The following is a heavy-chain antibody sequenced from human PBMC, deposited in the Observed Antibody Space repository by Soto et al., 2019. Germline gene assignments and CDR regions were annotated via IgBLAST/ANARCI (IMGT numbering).Heavy chain of an antibody. CDR2: TYHSGTT. CDR1: GDSINNSHW. CDR3: AREVNSSPARGPNWFDP. V-gene: IGHV4-4*02. J-gene: IGHJ5*02. Sequence: QVQLQESGPGLVQPSGTLSLTCAVSGDSINNSHWWSWVRQTPGRGLEWIGETYHSGTTNYNPSLKTRVTISIDKSKNQFSLKMNSVAAAGPAVYYCAREVNSSPARGPNWFDPWGQGTLVTVSS. D-gene: IGHD6-13*01.